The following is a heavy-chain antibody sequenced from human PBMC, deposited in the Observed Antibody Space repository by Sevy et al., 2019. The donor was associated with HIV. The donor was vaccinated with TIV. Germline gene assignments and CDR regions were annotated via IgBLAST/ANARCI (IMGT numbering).Heavy chain of an antibody. V-gene: IGHV3-48*02. CDR3: ARDPHSSSRGYYYYGMDV. Sequence: GGSLRLSCAASGFTFSSYSMNWFRQAPGKGLEWVSYISSSSSTIYYADSVKGRFTISRDNAKNSLYLQMNSLRDEDTAVYYCARDPHSSSRGYYYYGMDVWGQGTTVTVSS. J-gene: IGHJ6*02. D-gene: IGHD6-13*01. CDR2: ISSSSSTI. CDR1: GFTFSSYS.